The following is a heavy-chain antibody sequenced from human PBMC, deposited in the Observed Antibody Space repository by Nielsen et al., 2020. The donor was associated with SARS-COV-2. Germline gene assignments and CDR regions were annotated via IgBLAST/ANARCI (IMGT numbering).Heavy chain of an antibody. Sequence: GESLKISCSASGFTFSSYAMHWVRQAPGKGLEYVSAISSNGGSTYYADSVKGRFTISRDNSKNTLYLQMNSLRAEDTAVYYCARTPLPTYYDSSGYYLFDYWGQGTLVTVSS. CDR2: ISSNGGST. CDR1: GFTFSSYA. CDR3: ARTPLPTYYDSSGYYLFDY. J-gene: IGHJ4*02. D-gene: IGHD3-22*01. V-gene: IGHV3-64*04.